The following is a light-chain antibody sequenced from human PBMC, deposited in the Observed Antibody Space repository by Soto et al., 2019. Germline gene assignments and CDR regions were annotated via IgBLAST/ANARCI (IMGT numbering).Light chain of an antibody. Sequence: QSVLTQPASVAGSPGQSITISCTGTSSDVGGYNYVSWYQQHPGKAPKLMIYDVSNRPSGVSNRFSVSKSGNTASLTISGRQAEDEADYYCSSYTSSSFGVFGTRTKLTVL. CDR3: SSYTSSSFGV. J-gene: IGLJ1*01. V-gene: IGLV2-14*01. CDR2: DVS. CDR1: SSDVGGYNY.